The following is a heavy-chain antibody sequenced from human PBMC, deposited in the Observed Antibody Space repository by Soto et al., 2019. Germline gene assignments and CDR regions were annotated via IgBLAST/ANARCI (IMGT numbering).Heavy chain of an antibody. CDR3: ARQPYDSTGYYCGA. J-gene: IGHJ5*02. CDR2: MYSGGNT. D-gene: IGHD3-22*01. CDR1: GGSFSSSTYY. V-gene: IGHV4-39*01. Sequence: SETLSLTCTVSGGSFSSSTYYWGWIRQPPGKGLEWIGSMYSGGNTYYNPSLKSRVTVSVDTSKNHFSLKLTSVTAADTAMYYCARQPYDSTGYYCGAWGQGTLVTVSS.